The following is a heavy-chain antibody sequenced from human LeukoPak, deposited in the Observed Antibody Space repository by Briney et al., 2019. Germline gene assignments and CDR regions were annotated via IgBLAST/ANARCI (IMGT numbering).Heavy chain of an antibody. Sequence: GGSRRLSCAASGFTLSNYWMHWVRQAPGKGLVWVSRVKGDGSITAYADSVKGRFTISRDIAKNTVYLQMNSLRVDDTAVYYCGRTSGGPEYWGQGTLVTVSS. CDR3: GRTSGGPEY. CDR1: GFTLSNYW. V-gene: IGHV3-74*01. D-gene: IGHD2-15*01. J-gene: IGHJ4*02. CDR2: VKGDGSIT.